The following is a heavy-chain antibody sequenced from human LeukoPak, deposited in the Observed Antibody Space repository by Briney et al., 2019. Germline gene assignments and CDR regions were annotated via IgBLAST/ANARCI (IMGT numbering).Heavy chain of an antibody. CDR3: AREDGDGSGSYFDY. CDR1: GGTFSSYA. J-gene: IGHJ4*02. D-gene: IGHD3-10*01. CDR2: IIPILGIA. V-gene: IGHV1-69*04. Sequence: GASVKVSCKASGGTFSSYAIIWVRQAPGQGLEWMGRIIPILGIANYAQKFQGRVTITADKSTSTAYMELSSLRSEDTAVYYCAREDGDGSGSYFDYWGQGTLVTVSS.